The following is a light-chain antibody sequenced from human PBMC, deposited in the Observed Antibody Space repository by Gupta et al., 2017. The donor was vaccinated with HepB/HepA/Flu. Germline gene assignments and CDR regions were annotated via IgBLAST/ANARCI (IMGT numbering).Light chain of an antibody. V-gene: IGKV3-20*01. CDR3: HKYGVEPWT. J-gene: IGKJ1*01. CDR2: GAS. CDR1: QSFTSSY. Sequence: DIVLTQSPGTLSLSPGERATLSCRASQSFTSSYVAWYQPKPGQAPRLLFYGASIRATGIPDRCSGSGSETXFTLTIXRMEPEDLAVYYCHKYGVEPWTFGXGTKVDIK.